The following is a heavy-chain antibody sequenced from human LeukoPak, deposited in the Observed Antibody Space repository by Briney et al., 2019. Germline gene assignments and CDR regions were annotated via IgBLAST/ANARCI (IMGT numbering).Heavy chain of an antibody. CDR3: ARVGPIGGYGSGSYYKHLGYFDY. V-gene: IGHV4-39*01. CDR2: IYYSGST. J-gene: IGHJ4*02. Sequence: PSETLSLTCTVSGGSISSSSYYWGWIRQPPGKGLEWIGSIYYSGSTYYNPSLKSRVTISVDTSKNQFSLKLSSVTAADTAVYYCARVGPIGGYGSGSYYKHLGYFDYWGQGTLVTVSS. CDR1: GGSISSSSYY. D-gene: IGHD3-10*01.